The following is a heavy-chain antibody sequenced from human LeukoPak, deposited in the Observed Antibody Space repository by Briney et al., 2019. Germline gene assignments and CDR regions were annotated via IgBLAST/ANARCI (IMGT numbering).Heavy chain of an antibody. J-gene: IGHJ4*02. CDR1: GGSISSGGYY. D-gene: IGHD4-23*01. CDR3: ARTDYGGNEG. Sequence: SETLSLTCTVSGGSISSGGYYWSWIRQHPGKGLEWIGYIYYSGSTYYNPSLKIRVTISVDTSKNQFSLKLSSVTAADAAVYYCARTDYGGNEGWGQGTLVTVSS. CDR2: IYYSGST. V-gene: IGHV4-31*03.